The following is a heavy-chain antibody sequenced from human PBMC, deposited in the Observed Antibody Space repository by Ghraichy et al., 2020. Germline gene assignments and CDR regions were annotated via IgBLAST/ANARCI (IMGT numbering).Heavy chain of an antibody. CDR2: IYHSGST. D-gene: IGHD3-16*01. Sequence: SETLSLTCTVSGYSISSGYYWGWIRQPPGKGLEWIGSIYHSGSTYYNPSLKSRVTISVDTSKNQFSLKLSSVTAADTAVYYCARVAGDWSPDVWGKGTTVTVSS. V-gene: IGHV4-38-2*02. CDR1: GYSISSGYY. CDR3: ARVAGDWSPDV. J-gene: IGHJ6*04.